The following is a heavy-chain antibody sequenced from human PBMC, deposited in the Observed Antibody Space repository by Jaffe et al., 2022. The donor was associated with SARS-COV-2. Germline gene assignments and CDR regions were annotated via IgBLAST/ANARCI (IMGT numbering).Heavy chain of an antibody. CDR2: INHSGST. CDR1: GGSFSGYY. D-gene: IGHD1-26*01. J-gene: IGHJ4*02. V-gene: IGHV4-34*01. Sequence: QVQLQQWGAGLLKPSETLSLTCAVYGGSFSGYYWSWIRQPPGKGLEWIGEINHSGSTNYNPSLKSRVTISVDTSKNQFSLKLSSVTAADTAVYYCARVQWELLYLDYWGQGTLVTVSS. CDR3: ARVQWELLYLDY.